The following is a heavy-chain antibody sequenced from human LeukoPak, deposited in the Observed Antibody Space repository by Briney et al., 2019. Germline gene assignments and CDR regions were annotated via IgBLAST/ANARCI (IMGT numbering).Heavy chain of an antibody. CDR1: GGSFSGYY. CDR2: INHSGST. V-gene: IGHV4-34*01. J-gene: IGHJ4*02. Sequence: SETLSLTCAVYGGSFSGYYWSWIRQPPGKGLEWIGEINHSGSTNYNPSLKSRVTISVDTSKNQFSLKLSSVTAADTAVYYCARRGRVAAAGFDYWGQGTLVTVSS. D-gene: IGHD6-13*01. CDR3: ARRGRVAAAGFDY.